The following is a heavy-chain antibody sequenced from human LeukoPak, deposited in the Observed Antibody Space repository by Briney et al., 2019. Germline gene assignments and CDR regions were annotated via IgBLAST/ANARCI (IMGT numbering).Heavy chain of an antibody. D-gene: IGHD6-19*01. CDR1: GYTFTSYG. Sequence: ASVKVSCKASGYTFTSYGISWVRQAPGQGLEWMGWISAYNGNTNYAQKLQGRVTMTTDTSTSTAYMELRSLRSDDTAVYYCARDLSSGWYGDNWFDPRGQGTLVTVSS. CDR2: ISAYNGNT. V-gene: IGHV1-18*01. J-gene: IGHJ5*02. CDR3: ARDLSSGWYGDNWFDP.